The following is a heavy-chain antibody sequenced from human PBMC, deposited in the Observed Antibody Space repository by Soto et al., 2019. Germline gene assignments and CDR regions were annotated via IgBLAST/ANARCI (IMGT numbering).Heavy chain of an antibody. J-gene: IGHJ6*03. CDR2: IYSGGST. Sequence: GGFLRLSCAVSGFTVSSNYMSWVRQAPGKGLEWVSVIYSGGSTYYADSVKGRFTISRDNSKNTLYLQMNSLRAEDTAVYYCARDPNTYYYGSGSWYMDVWGKGTTVTVSS. V-gene: IGHV3-66*01. D-gene: IGHD3-10*01. CDR3: ARDPNTYYYGSGSWYMDV. CDR1: GFTVSSNY.